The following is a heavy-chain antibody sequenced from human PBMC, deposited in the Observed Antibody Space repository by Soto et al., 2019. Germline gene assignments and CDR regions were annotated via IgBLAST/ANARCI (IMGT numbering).Heavy chain of an antibody. CDR3: AREGEGVVVPAAIDYYYGMDV. V-gene: IGHV3-21*01. D-gene: IGHD2-2*02. Sequence: GGSLRLSCAASGFTFSSYSMNWVRQAPGKGLEWVSSISSSSSYIYYADSVKGRFTISRDNAKNSLYLQMNSLRAEDTAVYYCAREGEGVVVPAAIDYYYGMDVWGQGXTVTVYS. CDR2: ISSSSSYI. CDR1: GFTFSSYS. J-gene: IGHJ6*02.